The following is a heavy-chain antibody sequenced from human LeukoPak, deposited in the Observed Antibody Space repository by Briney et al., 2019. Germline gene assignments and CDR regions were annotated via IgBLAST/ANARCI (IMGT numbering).Heavy chain of an antibody. Sequence: SETLSLTCTVSGDSVSSASYYWSWIRQPPGKGLEWIGFMSNSGHTDSTPSLKSRVTISVDTSKNQFSLKQNSVTAADTAVYYCARVSAAGTGPDSWGQGTLVTVSS. CDR2: MSNSGHT. D-gene: IGHD6-13*01. V-gene: IGHV4-61*01. CDR1: GDSVSSASYY. J-gene: IGHJ4*02. CDR3: ARVSAAGTGPDS.